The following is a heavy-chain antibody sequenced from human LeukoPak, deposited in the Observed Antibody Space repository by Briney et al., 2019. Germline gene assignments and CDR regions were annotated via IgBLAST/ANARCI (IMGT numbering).Heavy chain of an antibody. CDR1: GFTISSHG. Sequence: PGGSLRLSCAASGFTISSHGMPWVRQAPGKGLEWVAFLHSNGNNKYYADVVKGRFAISRDNSKNTLHLQMNSLRPEDTAVYYCARSFSAREYFEHWGQGTLVTVSS. D-gene: IGHD6-6*01. CDR3: ARSFSAREYFEH. CDR2: LHSNGNNK. J-gene: IGHJ1*01. V-gene: IGHV3-30*02.